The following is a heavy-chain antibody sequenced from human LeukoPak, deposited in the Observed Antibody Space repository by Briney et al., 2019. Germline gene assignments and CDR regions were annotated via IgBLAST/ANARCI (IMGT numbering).Heavy chain of an antibody. Sequence: SETLSLTCSVSGGSISSYYWSWIRQPPGKGLEWIGYIYYSGSTNYNPSLKSRVTISVDTSKNQFSLKLSSVIAADTAVYYCARVEFYGGNSGFDPWGQGTLVTVSS. CDR1: GGSISSYY. CDR2: IYYSGST. V-gene: IGHV4-59*01. D-gene: IGHD4-17*01. CDR3: ARVEFYGGNSGFDP. J-gene: IGHJ5*02.